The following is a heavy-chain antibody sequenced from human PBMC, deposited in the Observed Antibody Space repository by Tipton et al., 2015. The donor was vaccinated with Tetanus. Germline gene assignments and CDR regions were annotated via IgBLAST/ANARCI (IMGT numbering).Heavy chain of an antibody. CDR1: GGSFSGYY. V-gene: IGHV4-34*01. CDR2: INHSGST. CDR3: AIFRIAAAGTSDY. D-gene: IGHD6-13*01. Sequence: TLSLTCAVYGGSFSGYYWSWIRQPPGQGLEWIGEINHSGSTNYNPSLKSRVTISVDTSKDQFSLKLSSVTAADTAVYYCAIFRIAAAGTSDYWGQGALVTVSS. J-gene: IGHJ4*02.